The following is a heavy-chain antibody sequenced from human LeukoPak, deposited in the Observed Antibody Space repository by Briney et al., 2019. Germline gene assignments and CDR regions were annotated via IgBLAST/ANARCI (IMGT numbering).Heavy chain of an antibody. CDR1: GGSISSNY. Sequence: TSETLSLTCTVSGGSISSNYWSWIRQPPGKGLEWIGYIYYSGSTNCNPSLQSRVTISVDTSKKYFSLNLSSVTAADTAVYYCARGPGGCSSTSCYFGYYFDYWGQRTLVTVSS. CDR2: IYYSGST. V-gene: IGHV4-59*01. D-gene: IGHD2-2*01. CDR3: ARGPGGCSSTSCYFGYYFDY. J-gene: IGHJ4*02.